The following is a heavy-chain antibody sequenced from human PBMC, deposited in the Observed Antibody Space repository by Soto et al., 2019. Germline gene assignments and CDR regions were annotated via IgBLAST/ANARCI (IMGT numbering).Heavy chain of an antibody. CDR1: GFTFSSYA. V-gene: IGHV3-23*01. J-gene: IGHJ4*02. CDR3: AKLRDFVVLPAGILDY. D-gene: IGHD2-8*01. CDR2: ISGGGHNT. Sequence: PGGSLRLSCAASGFTFSSYAVSWFRLSPGKGLEWVSVISGGGHNTYYTPSVKGRFTISRDDFKNTLYLQMNSLRTEDTAMYYCAKLRDFVVLPAGILDYWGPGTLVTVSS.